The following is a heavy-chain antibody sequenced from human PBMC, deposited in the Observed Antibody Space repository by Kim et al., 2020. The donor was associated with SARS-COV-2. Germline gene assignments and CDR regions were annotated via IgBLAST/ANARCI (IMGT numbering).Heavy chain of an antibody. CDR2: IDADGEHT. D-gene: IGHD6-6*01. CDR1: GFMFSSYW. J-gene: IGHJ6*02. V-gene: IGHV3-74*01. Sequence: GGSLRLSCAASGFMFSSYWMHWVRQAPGKGLVWVSGIDADGEHTRYADSFKGRFTISRDNAKNTLFLQMNSLRDEDTAVYFCATHRPGGLGMDVWGQGTTVTVSS. CDR3: ATHRPGGLGMDV.